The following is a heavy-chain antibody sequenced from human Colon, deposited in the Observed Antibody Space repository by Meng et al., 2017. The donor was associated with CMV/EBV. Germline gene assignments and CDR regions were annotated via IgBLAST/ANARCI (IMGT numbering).Heavy chain of an antibody. Sequence: SLKISCAASGFTFDNYAMHWVRQAPGKGLEWVSGISWNSGSIGYADSVKGRFTISRDNAKNSLYLQMNSLRAEDTALYFCARVIIVGLSSYSAMDVWGQGTTVTVSS. D-gene: IGHD2/OR15-2a*01. CDR2: ISWNSGSI. CDR3: ARVIIVGLSSYSAMDV. CDR1: GFTFDNYA. V-gene: IGHV3-9*01. J-gene: IGHJ6*02.